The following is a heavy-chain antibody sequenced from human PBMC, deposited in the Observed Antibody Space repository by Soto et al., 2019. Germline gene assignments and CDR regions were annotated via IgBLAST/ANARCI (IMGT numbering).Heavy chain of an antibody. Sequence: QLQLQESGPGLVKPSETLSLTCTVSGGSISSSSYYWGWIRQPPGKGLEWIGSIYYSGSTYYNPSLKSRVTISVDTSKNQFSLKLSSVTAADTAVYYCARLHISTGQLGMWAFDIWGQGTMVTVSS. CDR2: IYYSGST. J-gene: IGHJ3*02. V-gene: IGHV4-39*01. D-gene: IGHD6-6*01. CDR3: ARLHISTGQLGMWAFDI. CDR1: GGSISSSSYY.